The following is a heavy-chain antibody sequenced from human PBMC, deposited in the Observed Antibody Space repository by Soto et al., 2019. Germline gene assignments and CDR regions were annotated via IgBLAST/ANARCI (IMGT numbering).Heavy chain of an antibody. CDR3: ARLGTYSLDFNFDS. D-gene: IGHD1-26*01. CDR2: IIPIFGTA. J-gene: IGHJ4*02. Sequence: QVQLVQSGAEVKKPGSSVKVSCKASGGTFSSYAISWVRQAPGQGLEWMGGIIPIFGTANYAQKFQGRVTXXAXEXXSTAYMELSSLRSEDTAVYYCARLGTYSLDFNFDSWGQGTLVTVSS. V-gene: IGHV1-69*12. CDR1: GGTFSSYA.